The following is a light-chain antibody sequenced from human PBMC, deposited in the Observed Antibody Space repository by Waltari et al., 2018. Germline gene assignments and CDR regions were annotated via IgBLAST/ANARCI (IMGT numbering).Light chain of an antibody. CDR2: INT. CDR3: AAWDDSRGYV. J-gene: IGLJ1*01. V-gene: IGLV1-44*01. CDR1: SSNIGSNT. Sequence: QSVLTQPPSASGTPGQRVTISCSGSSSNIGSNTVSWYQQLPDTAPKLLIYINTLRPSGFPDLFSGSKSGTSASLAISVLQSEDEADYYCAAWDDSRGYVFGTGTKVTVL.